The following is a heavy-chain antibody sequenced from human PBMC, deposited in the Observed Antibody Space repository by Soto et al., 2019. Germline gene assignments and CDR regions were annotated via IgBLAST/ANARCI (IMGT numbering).Heavy chain of an antibody. CDR1: GGTFRSYA. CDR3: ARDWYYYDSSGYKHDAFDI. Sequence: SVKVSCKASGGTFRSYAISWVRQAPGQGLEWMGGIIPIFGTANYAQKFQGRVTITADESTSTAYMELSSLRSEDTAVYYCARDWYYYDSSGYKHDAFDIWGQGTMVTVSS. CDR2: IIPIFGTA. V-gene: IGHV1-69*13. J-gene: IGHJ3*02. D-gene: IGHD3-22*01.